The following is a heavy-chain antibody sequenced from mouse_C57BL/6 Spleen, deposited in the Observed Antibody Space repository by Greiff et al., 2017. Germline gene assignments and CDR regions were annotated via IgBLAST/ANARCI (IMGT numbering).Heavy chain of an antibody. CDR1: GYTFTSYW. CDR3: ARSTGWFAY. Sequence: VQLQQPGAELVMPGASVKLSCKASGYTFTSYWMHWVKQRPGQGLEWIGEIDPSDSYTNYNQKFKGKSTLTVDKSSSTAFMQLSSLTSEDSAVYNCARSTGWFAYWGQGTLVTVSA. CDR2: IDPSDSYT. J-gene: IGHJ3*01. V-gene: IGHV1-69*01. D-gene: IGHD4-1*01.